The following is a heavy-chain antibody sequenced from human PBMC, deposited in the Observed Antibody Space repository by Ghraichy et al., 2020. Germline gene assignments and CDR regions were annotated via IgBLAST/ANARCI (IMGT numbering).Heavy chain of an antibody. Sequence: SETLSLTCTDSGGSISSYYWSWIRQPPGKGPEWIGYMYYSGSSNYNPSLKSRVTISVDTSKKQFSLKLSSVTAADTAVYYCARGHTLYYDSSGYQYAFDIWGQGTMVTVSS. CDR1: GGSISSYY. D-gene: IGHD3-22*01. J-gene: IGHJ3*02. CDR3: ARGHTLYYDSSGYQYAFDI. V-gene: IGHV4-59*01. CDR2: MYYSGSS.